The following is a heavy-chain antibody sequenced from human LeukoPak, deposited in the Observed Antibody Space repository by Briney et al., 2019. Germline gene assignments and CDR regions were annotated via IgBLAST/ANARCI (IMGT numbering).Heavy chain of an antibody. CDR3: ARGIGYGGNPFEVHTTLN. CDR1: GFTFSSYA. CDR2: ISYGGRN. D-gene: IGHD4-23*01. Sequence: PGRSLRLSCAASGFTFSSYAMHWVRQAPGKGLEWVAVISYGGRNNYADSVKGRFTISRDNSKNTMYLQMNSLRAEDTAVYYCARGIGYGGNPFEVHTTLNWGQGTLVTVSS. J-gene: IGHJ4*02. V-gene: IGHV3-30*04.